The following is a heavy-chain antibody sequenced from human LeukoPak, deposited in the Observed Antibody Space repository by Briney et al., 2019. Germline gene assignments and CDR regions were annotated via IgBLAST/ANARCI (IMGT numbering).Heavy chain of an antibody. CDR2: MRQDGSEK. Sequence: GRSLRLSCAASGFTFRNHIISWIRQAPGKGLEWVANMRQDGSEKFYVDSVKGRFTISRDDAKNSLYLQMDSLRAEDTALYYCAREGDAFDFWGQGTMVTVSS. CDR1: GFTFRNHI. CDR3: AREGDAFDF. V-gene: IGHV3-7*01. J-gene: IGHJ3*01.